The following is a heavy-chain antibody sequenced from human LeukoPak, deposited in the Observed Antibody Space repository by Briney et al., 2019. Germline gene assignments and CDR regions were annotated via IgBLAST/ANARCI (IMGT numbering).Heavy chain of an antibody. V-gene: IGHV3-7*01. J-gene: IGHJ4*02. CDR3: ARDMVRGVKDY. CDR2: IKQDGSEK. D-gene: IGHD3-10*01. CDR1: GFTFSSYA. Sequence: GGSLRLSCAASGFTFSSYAMSWVRQAPGKGLEWVANIKQDGSEKYYVDSVKGRFTISRDNAKNSLYLQMNSLRAEDTAVYYCARDMVRGVKDYWGQGTLVTVSS.